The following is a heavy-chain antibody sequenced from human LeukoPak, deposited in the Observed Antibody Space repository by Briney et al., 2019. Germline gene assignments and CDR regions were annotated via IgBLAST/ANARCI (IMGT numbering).Heavy chain of an antibody. CDR3: ARVRATGAFDY. D-gene: IGHD5-12*01. CDR2: INHSGST. V-gene: IGHV4-30-2*01. J-gene: IGHJ4*02. Sequence: SQTLSLTCTVSGGSIRSGGDYWSWIRQPPGKGLEWIGEINHSGSTNYNPSLKSRVTISVDTSKNHFSLKLSSVTAADTAVYYCARVRATGAFDYWGQGTLVTVSS. CDR1: GGSIRSGGDY.